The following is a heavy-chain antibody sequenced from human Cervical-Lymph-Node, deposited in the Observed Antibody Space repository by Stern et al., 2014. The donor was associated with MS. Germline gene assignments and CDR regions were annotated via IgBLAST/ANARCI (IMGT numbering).Heavy chain of an antibody. D-gene: IGHD1-26*01. J-gene: IGHJ4*02. CDR1: GFTFNNSA. CDR2: IVVGSGNT. V-gene: IGHV1-58*01. Sequence: QMQLVQSGPEVRKPGTSVKVSCTASGFTFNNSAVQWVRQARGQRLEWIGWIVVGSGNTIYAQQFQERVTISRDMSTNTASMALSSLRSEDTAVYCATGILGTTPLFAHWGQGSLVTVSS. CDR3: TGILGTTPLFAH.